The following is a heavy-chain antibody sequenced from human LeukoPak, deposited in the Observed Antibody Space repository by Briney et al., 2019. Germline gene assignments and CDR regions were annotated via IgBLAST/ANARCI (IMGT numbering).Heavy chain of an antibody. Sequence: PGGSLRLSCAACGFTFSSYGMHWVRQAPGKGLEWGAVILYDGSNKFYTDSVKGRFTISRDNYKNTLYLQMNSLRAEDTAMYYCAKHISLGSRNYFNPYYYGMDVWGPGTTVTVSS. CDR2: ILYDGSNK. J-gene: IGHJ6*02. CDR3: AKHISLGSRNYFNPYYYGMDV. V-gene: IGHV3-30*18. CDR1: GFTFSSYG. D-gene: IGHD3-10*01.